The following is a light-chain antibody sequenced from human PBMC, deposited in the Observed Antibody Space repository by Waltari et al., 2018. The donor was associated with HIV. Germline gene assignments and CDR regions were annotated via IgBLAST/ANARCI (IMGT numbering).Light chain of an antibody. CDR1: RSNLGRTF. CDR2: SNN. V-gene: IGLV1-47*02. Sequence: QSVLTQPPSASGTPAQRVTIPSSGRRSNLGRTFVYCYQQRPGMAPELLIYSNNQRPSGVPDRFSGSKSGTSASLAISGLRSEDGADYYCAVWDDSLTGHVVFGGGTKLTVL. J-gene: IGLJ2*01. CDR3: AVWDDSLTGHVV.